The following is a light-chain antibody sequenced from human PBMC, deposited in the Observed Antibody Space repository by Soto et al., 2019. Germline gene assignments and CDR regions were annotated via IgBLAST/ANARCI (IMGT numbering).Light chain of an antibody. CDR3: SSYTSSSTDV. V-gene: IGLV2-14*01. Sequence: QSVLTQPASVSGSPGQSITISCTGTSSDVGGYNYVSWYQQHPGKAPKLMIYEVSNRPLGVSNRFSGSKSGNTASLTISGLQAEDEAEYYCSSYTSSSTDVFGTGTKVTVL. CDR2: EVS. CDR1: SSDVGGYNY. J-gene: IGLJ1*01.